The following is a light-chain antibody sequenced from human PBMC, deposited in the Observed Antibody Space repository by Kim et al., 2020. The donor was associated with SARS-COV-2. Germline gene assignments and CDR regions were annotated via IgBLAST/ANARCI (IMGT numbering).Light chain of an antibody. J-gene: IGLJ1*01. Sequence: SPGEKASITYSGDKLWDKFVGWYKQKSGQSPFLLILQNNKRPSGIPERFSSSNSGDTASLTIRGTQTLDEAEYYCQEWDSRSSVYVFGTGTKVTV. CDR1: KLWDKF. V-gene: IGLV3-1*01. CDR3: QEWDSRSSVYV. CDR2: QNN.